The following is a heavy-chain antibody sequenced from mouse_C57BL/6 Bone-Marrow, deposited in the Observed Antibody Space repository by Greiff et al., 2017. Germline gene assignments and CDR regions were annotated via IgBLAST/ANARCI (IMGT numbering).Heavy chain of an antibody. CDR3: AREGYYDSSHY. CDR2: ISDGGSYT. Sequence: EVKLMESGGGLVKPGGSLKLSCAASGFTFSSYAMSWVRQTPEKRLEWVATISDGGSYTYYPDNVKGRFTISRDNAKNNLYLQMSHLKSEDTAMYYCAREGYYDSSHYWGQGTTLTVSS. J-gene: IGHJ2*01. D-gene: IGHD1-1*01. CDR1: GFTFSSYA. V-gene: IGHV5-4*01.